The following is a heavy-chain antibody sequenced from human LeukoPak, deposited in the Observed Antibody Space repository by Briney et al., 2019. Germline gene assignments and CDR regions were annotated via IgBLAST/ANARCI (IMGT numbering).Heavy chain of an antibody. J-gene: IGHJ4*02. V-gene: IGHV4-59*08. CDR3: AQKKKGFYFDY. Sequence: PSETLSLTCTVSGGSISSYYWSWIRQPPGKGLEWIGDIYYSGSTNYNPSLKSRVTISVDTSKNQFSLKLSSVTAADTAVYYCAQKKKGFYFDYWGQGTLVTVSS. CDR1: GGSISSYY. CDR2: IYYSGST.